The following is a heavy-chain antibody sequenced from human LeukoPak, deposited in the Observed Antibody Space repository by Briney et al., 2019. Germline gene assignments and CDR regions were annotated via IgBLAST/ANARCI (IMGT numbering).Heavy chain of an antibody. V-gene: IGHV1-8*03. J-gene: IGHJ6*03. CDR1: GYTFTSYD. Sequence: ASVKVSCKASGYTFTSYDINWVRQATGQGLEWMGWMNPNSGNTGYAQKFQGRVTITRNTSISTAYMELSSLRPEDTAVYYCARAGLAAGDYYYYMDVWGKGTTVTVSS. CDR3: ARAGLAAGDYYYYMDV. D-gene: IGHD6-13*01. CDR2: MNPNSGNT.